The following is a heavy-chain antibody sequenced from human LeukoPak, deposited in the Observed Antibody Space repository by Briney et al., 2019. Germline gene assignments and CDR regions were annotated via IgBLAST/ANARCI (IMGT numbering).Heavy chain of an antibody. J-gene: IGHJ4*02. CDR3: ARDDSFFALFDY. V-gene: IGHV1-2*02. D-gene: IGHD2-15*01. CDR1: GYTFTGYY. Sequence: ASVKVSCKASGYTFTGYYMHWVRQAPGQGLEWMGWINPNSGGTNYAQKLQGRVTMTTDTSTSTAYMELRSLRSDDTAVYYCARDDSFFALFDYWGQGTLVTVSS. CDR2: INPNSGGT.